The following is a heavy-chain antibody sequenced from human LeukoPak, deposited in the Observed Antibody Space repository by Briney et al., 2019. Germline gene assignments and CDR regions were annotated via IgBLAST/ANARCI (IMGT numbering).Heavy chain of an antibody. Sequence: GASVKVSCKASGYTFTSYGISWVRQAPGQGLEWMGWISACNGNTNYAQKLQGRVTMTTDTSTSTAYMELRSLRSDDTAVYYCASGSTSKYYYYYMDVWGKGTTVTVSS. J-gene: IGHJ6*03. CDR1: GYTFTSYG. CDR3: ASGSTSKYYYYYMDV. V-gene: IGHV1-18*01. CDR2: ISACNGNT. D-gene: IGHD2-2*01.